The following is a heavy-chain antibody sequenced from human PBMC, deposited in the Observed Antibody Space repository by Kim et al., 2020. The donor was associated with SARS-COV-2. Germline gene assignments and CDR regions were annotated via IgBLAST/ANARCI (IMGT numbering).Heavy chain of an antibody. CDR2: IYYSGST. CDR1: GGSISSGDYY. V-gene: IGHV4-30-4*01. D-gene: IGHD6-19*01. J-gene: IGHJ6*02. CDR3: ARVPQAVAGFYYYYYGIDG. Sequence: SETLSLTCTVSGGSISSGDYYWSWIRQPPGKGLEWIGYIYYSGSTYYNPSLKSRVTISVDTSKNQFSLKLSSVTAADTAVYYCARVPQAVAGFYYYYYGIDGRGPRTQVTLSS.